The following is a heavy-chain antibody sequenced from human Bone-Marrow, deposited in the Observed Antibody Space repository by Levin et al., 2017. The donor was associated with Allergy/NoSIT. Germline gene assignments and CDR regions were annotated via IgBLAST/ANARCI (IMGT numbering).Heavy chain of an antibody. J-gene: IGHJ6*02. V-gene: IGHV3-33*01. CDR2: IWYDGSNK. Sequence: GGSLRLSCAASGFTFSSYGMHWVRQAPGKGLEWVAVIWYDGSNKYYADSVKGRFTISRDNSKNTLYLQMNSLRAEDTAVYYCARDAGSLLIPPRFLEWLSPVRSGRYYYYYGMDVWGQGTTVTVSS. CDR3: ARDAGSLLIPPRFLEWLSPVRSGRYYYYYGMDV. CDR1: GFTFSSYG. D-gene: IGHD3-3*01.